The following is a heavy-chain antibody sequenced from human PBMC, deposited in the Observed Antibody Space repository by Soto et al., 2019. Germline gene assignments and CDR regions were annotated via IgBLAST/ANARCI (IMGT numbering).Heavy chain of an antibody. CDR3: ARGRGSGPALDY. CDR1: GYSFTSYW. CDR2: IDPSDSYI. J-gene: IGHJ4*02. V-gene: IGHV5-10-1*01. D-gene: IGHD3-10*01. Sequence: GESLKISCKGSGYSFTSYWINWVRQMPGKGLEWMGRIDPSDSYINYSPSFQGHVTISADKSISTAYLQWSSLRASDTALYYCARGRGSGPALDYWGQATLVAVSS.